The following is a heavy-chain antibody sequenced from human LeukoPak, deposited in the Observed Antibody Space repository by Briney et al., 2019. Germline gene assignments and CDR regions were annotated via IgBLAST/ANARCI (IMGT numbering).Heavy chain of an antibody. V-gene: IGHV3-48*03. CDR3: ARDLDGGNSFYY. Sequence: HPGGSLRLSCAASGFTFSNYEMNWVRQAPGKGLEWVSYISSSGRTIYYADSVKGRSTISRDNAKNSLYLQMNNLRAEDTAIYYCARDLDGGNSFYYWGRGTLVTVSS. CDR1: GFTFSNYE. J-gene: IGHJ4*02. D-gene: IGHD4-23*01. CDR2: ISSSGRTI.